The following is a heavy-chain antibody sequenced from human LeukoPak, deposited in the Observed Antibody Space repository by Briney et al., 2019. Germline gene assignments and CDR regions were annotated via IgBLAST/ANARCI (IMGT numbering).Heavy chain of an antibody. CDR2: IRRKRNGYTT. J-gene: IGHJ3*01. Sequence: PGGSLRLSCAASGFTFSDYILDWVRQAPGKGLEWIGRIRRKRNGYTTEFAASVKGRFTISRDDSEKSMYLHMNNVKTEDTAVYYCPREGAQGDQSAFDVWGQGTMVTVSS. D-gene: IGHD2-21*01. V-gene: IGHV3-72*01. CDR1: GFTFSDYI. CDR3: PREGAQGDQSAFDV.